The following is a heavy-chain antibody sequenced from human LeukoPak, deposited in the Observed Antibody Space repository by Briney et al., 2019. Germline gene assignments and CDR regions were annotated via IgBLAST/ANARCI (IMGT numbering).Heavy chain of an antibody. V-gene: IGHV4-30-4*01. CDR1: GGSISSGDYY. CDR3: ARGYCSGGSCYGGGDWFDP. J-gene: IGHJ5*02. D-gene: IGHD2-15*01. Sequence: SETLSLTCTVSGGSISSGDYYWSWIRQPPGKGLEWIGYIYYSGSTYYNPSLKSRVTISVDTSKNQFSLKLSSVTAADTAVYYCARGYCSGGSCYGGGDWFDPWGQGTLVTVSS. CDR2: IYYSGST.